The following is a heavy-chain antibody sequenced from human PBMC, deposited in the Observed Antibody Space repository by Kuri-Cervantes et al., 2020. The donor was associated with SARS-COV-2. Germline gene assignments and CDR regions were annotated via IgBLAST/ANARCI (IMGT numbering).Heavy chain of an antibody. D-gene: IGHD2-8*01. V-gene: IGHV3-11*01. CDR3: VRGGEDFVQETRNWFEP. J-gene: IGHJ5*02. CDR2: IGPSGTTK. Sequence: GESLKISCTASGFIFSDYYMTWIRQAPGKGLEWVSNIGPSGTTKYYADSVKGRFTISRDNAKNSLFLQMNSLRADDTAVYYCVRGGEDFVQETRNWFEPWGRGTQVTVSS. CDR1: GFIFSDYY.